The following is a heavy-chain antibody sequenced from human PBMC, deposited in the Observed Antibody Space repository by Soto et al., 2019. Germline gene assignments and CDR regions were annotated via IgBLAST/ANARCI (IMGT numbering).Heavy chain of an antibody. CDR3: AKGRSYYYYYGVDV. V-gene: IGHV3-23*01. Sequence: GGSLRLSCAASAFTYSDYAMTWVRQAPGKGLEWVSAISGSGGSTYYADSVKGRFTISRDNSKNTLYLQRNSLRAEDTALYYCAKGRSYYYYYGVDVWGQGTTVTVSS. J-gene: IGHJ6*02. CDR2: ISGSGGST. CDR1: AFTYSDYA.